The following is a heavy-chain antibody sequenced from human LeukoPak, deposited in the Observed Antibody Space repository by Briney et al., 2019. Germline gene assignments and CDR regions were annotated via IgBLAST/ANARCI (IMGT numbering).Heavy chain of an antibody. J-gene: IGHJ4*02. CDR2: INHSGST. CDR3: ARRNYDFWSGYYKREPFDY. D-gene: IGHD3-3*01. V-gene: IGHV4-34*01. Sequence: PSETLSLTCAVYGGSFSGYYWSWIRQPPGKGLEWIGEINHSGSTNYNPSLKSRVTISVDTSKNQFSLKLSSVTAADTAVYYCARRNYDFWSGYYKREPFDYWGQGTLVTVSS. CDR1: GGSFSGYY.